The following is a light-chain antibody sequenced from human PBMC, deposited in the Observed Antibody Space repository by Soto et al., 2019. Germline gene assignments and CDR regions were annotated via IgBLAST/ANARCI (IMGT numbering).Light chain of an antibody. CDR2: KAS. V-gene: IGKV1-5*03. J-gene: IGKJ4*01. Sequence: DIQFTQSPSTLSASVGDRVSITCRASQNVDSWLDWYHQKSGKAPKLLLYKASNLESGVPSRFSGSGLGTEFTLTISSLQPDDFATYYYQQYEDYSWLSFGGGTKVDIK. CDR1: QNVDSW. CDR3: QQYEDYSWLS.